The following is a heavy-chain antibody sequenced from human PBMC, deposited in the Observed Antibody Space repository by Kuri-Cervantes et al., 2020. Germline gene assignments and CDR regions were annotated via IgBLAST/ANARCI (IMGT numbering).Heavy chain of an antibody. Sequence: SETLSLTCTVSGGSISSSSYYWGWIRQPPGKGLEWIGSIYYSGSTYYNPSLKSRVTISVDTSKNQFSLKLSSVTAADTAVYYCARKRPGQVDILTGYYKRTPFDYWGQGTLVTVSS. D-gene: IGHD3-9*01. J-gene: IGHJ4*02. CDR1: GGSISSSSYY. V-gene: IGHV4-39*07. CDR3: ARKRPGQVDILTGYYKRTPFDY. CDR2: IYYSGST.